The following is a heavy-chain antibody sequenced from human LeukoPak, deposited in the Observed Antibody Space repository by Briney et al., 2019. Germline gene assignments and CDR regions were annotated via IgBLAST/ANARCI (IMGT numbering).Heavy chain of an antibody. D-gene: IGHD3/OR15-3a*01. CDR1: GFTFSNYW. CDR2: IKSDGSST. CDR3: ARDLDRSLGDY. Sequence: GGSLRLSCAVSGFTFSNYWMHWVRQAPGKGLVWVSRIKSDGSSTSYADSVKGRFTISRDSAKNTLYLQMNSLRAEDTAVYYCARDLDRSLGDYWGQGTLVTVSS. V-gene: IGHV3-74*01. J-gene: IGHJ4*02.